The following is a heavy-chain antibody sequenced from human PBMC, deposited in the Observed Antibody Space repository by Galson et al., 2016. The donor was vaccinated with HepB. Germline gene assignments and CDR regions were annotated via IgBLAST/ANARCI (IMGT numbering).Heavy chain of an antibody. CDR1: GDSVSSNSAA. D-gene: IGHD2-2*01. V-gene: IGHV6-1*01. J-gene: IGHJ5*02. CDR2: TYYRSKWYH. CDR3: ARESQTSSTLGP. Sequence: CAISGDSVSSNSAAWNWIRQSPSRGLEWLGRTYYRSKWYHDYAVSVKSRIIINPDTSKNQFSLQLNSVTPEDTAVYCCARESQTSSTLGPWGQGTLVTVSS.